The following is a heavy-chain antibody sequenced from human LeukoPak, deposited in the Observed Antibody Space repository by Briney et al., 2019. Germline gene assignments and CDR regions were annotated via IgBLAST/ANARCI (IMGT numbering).Heavy chain of an antibody. D-gene: IGHD4-23*01. J-gene: IGHJ4*02. CDR2: IYSGGST. CDR1: GFTVSSNY. CDR3: AKDGSGNRFDY. V-gene: IGHV3-53*01. Sequence: GGSLRLSCAASGFTVSSNYMSWVRQAPGKGLEWVSVIYSGGSTYYAESVKGRFTISRDNSKNTLYLQMNSLRAEDTAVYYCAKDGSGNRFDYWGQGTLVTVSS.